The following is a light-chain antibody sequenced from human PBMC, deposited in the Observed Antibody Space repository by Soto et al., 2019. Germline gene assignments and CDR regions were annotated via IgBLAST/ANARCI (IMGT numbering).Light chain of an antibody. V-gene: IGKV3-15*01. J-gene: IGKJ1*01. CDR1: QSVSSN. CDR2: GAS. Sequence: EIVMTQSPATLSVSPGERATLSCRDSQSVSSNLAWYQQKPGQAPRLLIYGASTRATGIPSRFSGSGSGTEFTLTISSLQSEDLAVYYCQQYNNWPRTFGQGTKVDIK. CDR3: QQYNNWPRT.